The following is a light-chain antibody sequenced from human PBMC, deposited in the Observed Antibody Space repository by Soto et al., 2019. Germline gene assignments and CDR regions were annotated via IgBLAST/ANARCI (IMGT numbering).Light chain of an antibody. CDR3: MQALQTPFT. CDR1: QSLLHSNGYNY. J-gene: IGKJ3*01. V-gene: IGKV2-28*01. Sequence: DIVMTQSPLSLPVTPGEPASISCRSSQSLLHSNGYNYLDWYLQKPGQSPQLLIYLGSNRASGVPDRFSGSGSGTDVTLKISRVEAEEVGVYYCMQALQTPFTFGPGTKVDIK. CDR2: LGS.